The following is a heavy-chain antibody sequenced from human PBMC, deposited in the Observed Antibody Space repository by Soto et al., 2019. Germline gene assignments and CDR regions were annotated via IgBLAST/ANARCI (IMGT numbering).Heavy chain of an antibody. V-gene: IGHV1-69*13. CDR2: IIPIFGTA. D-gene: IGHD3-10*01. CDR3: ARESLSLISYYSMDV. J-gene: IGHJ6*02. CDR1: GGTFSSYA. Sequence: AAVKVSCKASGGTFSSYAISWVRQAPGQGLEWMGGIIPIFGTANYAQKFQGRVTITADESTSTAYMELSSLRSEDTAVYYCARESLSLISYYSMDVWGQGTTVTVSS.